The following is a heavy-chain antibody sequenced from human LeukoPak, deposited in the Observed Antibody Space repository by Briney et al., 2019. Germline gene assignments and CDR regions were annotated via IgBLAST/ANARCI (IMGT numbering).Heavy chain of an antibody. CDR1: GFTFSSYG. V-gene: IGHV3-33*01. J-gene: IGHJ6*02. CDR2: IWYDGSNK. D-gene: IGHD3-3*01. Sequence: GGSPRLSCAASGFTFSSYGMHWVRQAPGKGLEWLAVIWYDGSNKYYADSVKGRFTISRDNSKNTLYLQMNSLRAEDTAVYYCARDGANTIFGVVTHDWYGMDVWGQGTTVTVSS. CDR3: ARDGANTIFGVVTHDWYGMDV.